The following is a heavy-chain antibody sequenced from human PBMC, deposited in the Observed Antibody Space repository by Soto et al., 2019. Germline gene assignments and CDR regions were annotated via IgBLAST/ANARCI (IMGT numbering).Heavy chain of an antibody. CDR1: GGSISSGGYY. Sequence: SETLSLTCTVSGGSISSGGYYWSWIRQHPGKGLEWIGYIYYSGSTYYNPSLKSRVTISVDTSKNQFSLKLSSVTAADTAVYYCARVGSSSWYLKEPTPIYWGQGTLVTVAS. CDR3: ARVGSSSWYLKEPTPIY. J-gene: IGHJ4*02. D-gene: IGHD6-13*01. V-gene: IGHV4-31*02. CDR2: IYYSGST.